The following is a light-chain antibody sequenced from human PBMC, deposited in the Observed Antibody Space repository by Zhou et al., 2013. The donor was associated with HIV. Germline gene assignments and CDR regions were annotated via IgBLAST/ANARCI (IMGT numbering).Light chain of an antibody. Sequence: EIVLTQSPGTLSLSPGERATLSCRASQTVVSNYLAWYQQKSGQAPRLLIYGASIRATAIPDRFSGSGSGTDFALTISRLEPEDFAVYYCQRYGDSPALSFGGGTKLEIK. CDR1: QTVVSNY. CDR3: QRYGDSPALS. V-gene: IGKV3-20*01. J-gene: IGKJ4*01. CDR2: GAS.